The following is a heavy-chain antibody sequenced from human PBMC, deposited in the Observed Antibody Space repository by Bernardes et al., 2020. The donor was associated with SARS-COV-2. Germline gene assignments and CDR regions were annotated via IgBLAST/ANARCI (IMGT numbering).Heavy chain of an antibody. J-gene: IGHJ5*02. CDR2: INHSGST. CDR3: ARVDSSSWYGSGFDP. D-gene: IGHD6-13*01. V-gene: IGHV4-34*01. Sequence: SETLSLTCAVYGGSFSGYYWSWIRQPPGKGLEWIGEINHSGSTNYNPSLKSRVTISVDTSKNQFSLKLSSVTAADTAVYYCARVDSSSWYGSGFDPWGQGTLVTVSS. CDR1: GGSFSGYY.